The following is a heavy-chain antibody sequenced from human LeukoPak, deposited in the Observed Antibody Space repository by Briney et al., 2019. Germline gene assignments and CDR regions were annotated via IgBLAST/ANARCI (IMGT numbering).Heavy chain of an antibody. Sequence: ASVRVSCKASGGTFSSYAISWVRQAPGQGLEWMGGIIPIFGTANYAQKFQGRVTITTDESTSTAYMELSSLRSEDTAVYYCATNSGSYSTPFDYWGQGTLVTVSS. CDR2: IIPIFGTA. J-gene: IGHJ4*02. CDR1: GGTFSSYA. V-gene: IGHV1-69*05. CDR3: ATNSGSYSTPFDY. D-gene: IGHD1-26*01.